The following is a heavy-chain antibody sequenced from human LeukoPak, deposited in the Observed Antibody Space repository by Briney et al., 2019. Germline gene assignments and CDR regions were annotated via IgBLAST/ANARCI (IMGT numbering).Heavy chain of an antibody. CDR3: ARDLKRGYSSGRYSWGTGSSNDY. CDR1: GYTFTNYY. Sequence: GASVKVSCKASGYTFTNYYMHWVRQAPGQGLEWMGWISGYNGNTNYAQQKLQGRVTMTTDTSTSTAYMELRSLRSDDTAVYYCARDLKRGYSSGRYSWGTGSSNDYWGQGTLVTVSS. J-gene: IGHJ4*02. CDR2: ISGYNGNT. V-gene: IGHV1-18*04. D-gene: IGHD6-19*01.